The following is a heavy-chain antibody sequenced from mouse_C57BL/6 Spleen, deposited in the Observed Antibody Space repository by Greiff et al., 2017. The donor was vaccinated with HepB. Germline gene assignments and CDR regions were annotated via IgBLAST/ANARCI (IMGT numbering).Heavy chain of an antibody. J-gene: IGHJ2*01. CDR3: AREKGIYRGDY. Sequence: QVQLQQSGTELVKPGASVKLSCKASGYTFTSYWMHWVKQRPGQGLEWIGNINPSNGGTNYNEKFKSKATLTVDKSSSTAYMQLSSLTSEDSAVYYGAREKGIYRGDYGGQGTTLTVSS. CDR2: INPSNGGT. D-gene: IGHD2-3*01. CDR1: GYTFTSYW. V-gene: IGHV1-53*01.